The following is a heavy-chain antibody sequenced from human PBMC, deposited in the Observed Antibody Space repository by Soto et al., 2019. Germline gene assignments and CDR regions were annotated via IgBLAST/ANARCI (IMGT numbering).Heavy chain of an antibody. CDR1: GGSISSYY. V-gene: IGHV4-59*01. CDR2: IYYSGST. CDR3: ARDNYYDSSGSFDY. Sequence: PSETLSLTCTVPGGSISSYYWSLIRQPPGKGLEWIGYIYYSGSTNYNPSLKSRVTISVDTSKNQFSLKLSSVTAADTAVYYCARDNYYDSSGSFDYWGQGTLVTVSS. J-gene: IGHJ4*02. D-gene: IGHD3-22*01.